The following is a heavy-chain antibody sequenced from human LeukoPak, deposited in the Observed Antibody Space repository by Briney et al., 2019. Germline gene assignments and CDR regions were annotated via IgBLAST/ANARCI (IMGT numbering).Heavy chain of an antibody. V-gene: IGHV3-30-3*01. CDR2: ISYDGSNK. Sequence: GSLRLSCAASGFTFSSYAMHWVRQAPGKGLEWVAVISYDGSNKYYADSVKGRFTISRDNSKNTLYLQMNSLRAEDTAVYYCARDNRGSIAVAGTFDYWGQGTLVTVSS. J-gene: IGHJ4*02. D-gene: IGHD6-19*01. CDR3: ARDNRGSIAVAGTFDY. CDR1: GFTFSSYA.